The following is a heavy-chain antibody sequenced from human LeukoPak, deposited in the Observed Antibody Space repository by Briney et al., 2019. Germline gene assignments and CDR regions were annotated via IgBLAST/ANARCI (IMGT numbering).Heavy chain of an antibody. CDR3: ARNGLKWLLKEENAFDI. Sequence: GSSVKVSCKASGGTFSSYAISWVRQAPGQGLEWMGRIIPILGIANYARKFQGRVTITADKSTSTAYMELSSLRSDDTAVYYCARNGLKWLLKEENAFDIWGQGTMVTVSS. V-gene: IGHV1-69*04. J-gene: IGHJ3*02. CDR2: IIPILGIA. CDR1: GGTFSSYA. D-gene: IGHD3-22*01.